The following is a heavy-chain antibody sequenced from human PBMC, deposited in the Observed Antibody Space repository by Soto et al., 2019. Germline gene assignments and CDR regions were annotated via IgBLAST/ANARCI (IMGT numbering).Heavy chain of an antibody. CDR3: ARAYGLGAFDI. V-gene: IGHV4-59*08. CDR2: IFYSGST. CDR1: GGSISSYY. Sequence: QVQLQESGPGLVKPSETLSLTCTVSGGSISSYYWSWIRQPPGKGLECIGYIFYSGSTNYNPSLKSRFTISVDTSKNQFSLNLSSVTAADTAVYYCARAYGLGAFDIWGQGKMVTVSS. D-gene: IGHD3-10*01. J-gene: IGHJ3*02.